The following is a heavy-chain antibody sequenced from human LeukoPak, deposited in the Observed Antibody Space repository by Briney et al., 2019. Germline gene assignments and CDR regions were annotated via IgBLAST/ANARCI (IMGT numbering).Heavy chain of an antibody. V-gene: IGHV1-69*05. CDR2: IIPIFGTA. CDR3: ASWGLWCGELAPDY. Sequence: SVKASCKASGGTFSSYAISWVRQAPGQGLEWMGGIIPIFGTANYAQKFQGRVTITTDESTSTAYMELSSLRSEDTAVYYCASWGLWCGELAPDYWGQGTLVTVSS. CDR1: GGTFSSYA. J-gene: IGHJ4*02. D-gene: IGHD3-10*01.